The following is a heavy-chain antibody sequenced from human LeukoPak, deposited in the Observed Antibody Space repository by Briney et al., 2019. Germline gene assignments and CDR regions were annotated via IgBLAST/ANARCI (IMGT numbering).Heavy chain of an antibody. CDR3: AKDYVSSSGGGAFDI. D-gene: IGHD3-10*01. CDR2: ISGSGGST. V-gene: IGHV3-23*01. J-gene: IGHJ3*02. CDR1: GFTFSNYA. Sequence: PGGSLRLSCAASGFTFSNYAMSWVRQAPGKGLEWVSGISGSGGSTYYADSVKGRFTISRDNSKNTLCLQMNSLRAEDTAVYYCAKDYVSSSGGGAFDIWGQGTMVTVSS.